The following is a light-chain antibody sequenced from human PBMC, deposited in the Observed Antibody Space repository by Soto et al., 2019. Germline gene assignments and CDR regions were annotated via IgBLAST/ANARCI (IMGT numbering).Light chain of an antibody. CDR1: GSNIGAGFD. CDR2: GDN. Sequence: QSVLTQPPSVSGAPGQRVTISCTGSGSNIGAGFDVHWYQQLPGTAPKLLIYGDNNRPSGVPDRFSGSKSGTSASLAITGLQPEDEADYYCQSYDSSLTTVVFGTGTKVTVL. V-gene: IGLV1-40*01. J-gene: IGLJ1*01. CDR3: QSYDSSLTTVV.